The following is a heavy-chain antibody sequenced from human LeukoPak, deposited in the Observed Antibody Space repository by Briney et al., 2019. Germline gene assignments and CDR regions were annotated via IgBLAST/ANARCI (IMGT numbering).Heavy chain of an antibody. CDR2: ISSSSIYT. CDR3: ASTYDSSGYYPFDY. CDR1: GFTFSDYY. J-gene: IGHJ4*02. D-gene: IGHD3-22*01. V-gene: IGHV3-11*03. Sequence: GGSLRLSCAASGFTFSDYYMSWIRQAPGKGLEWVPYISSSSIYTNYADSVKGRFTISRDNAKNSLYLQMNSLRAEDTAVYYCASTYDSSGYYPFDYWGQGTLVTVSS.